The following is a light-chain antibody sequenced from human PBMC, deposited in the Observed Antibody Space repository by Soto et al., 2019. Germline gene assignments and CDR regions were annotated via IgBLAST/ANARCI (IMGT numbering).Light chain of an antibody. CDR3: KQSYSTSWT. CDR2: AAS. CDR1: QSISNY. Sequence: DIQMTQSPSSLSASVGDRVTITCRTSQSISNYLNWYQRKPGTAPKLLIYAASILQSGVPSRFSGSGSGTDFTLPISSLQPEDFATYYCKQSYSTSWTFGQGTKVEIK. J-gene: IGKJ1*01. V-gene: IGKV1-39*01.